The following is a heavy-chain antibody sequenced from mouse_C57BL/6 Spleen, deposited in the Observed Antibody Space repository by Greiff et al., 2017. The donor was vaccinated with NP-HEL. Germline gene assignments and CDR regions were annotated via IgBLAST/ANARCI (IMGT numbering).Heavy chain of an antibody. J-gene: IGHJ2*01. CDR1: GFTFSDYG. CDR3: ARDYGNYPYYFDY. CDR2: ISSGSSTI. D-gene: IGHD2-1*01. V-gene: IGHV5-17*01. Sequence: EVKLVESGGGLVKPGGSLKLSCAASGFTFSDYGMHWVRQAPEKGLEWVAYISSGSSTIYYADTVKGRFTISRDNAKNTLFLQMTSLRSEDTAMYYCARDYGNYPYYFDYWGQGTTLTVSS.